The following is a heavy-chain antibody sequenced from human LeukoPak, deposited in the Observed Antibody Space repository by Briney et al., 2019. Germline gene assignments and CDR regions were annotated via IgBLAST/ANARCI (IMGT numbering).Heavy chain of an antibody. D-gene: IGHD3-16*01. CDR1: GYTFSSYA. CDR3: ARGGFPTHYYYMDV. J-gene: IGHJ6*03. Sequence: ASVKVSCKASGYTFSSYAMNWVRQAPGQGLEWMGWINTNTGNPTYAQDFTGRFVFSLDTSVSTAYLQISSLKAEDTAVYFCARGGFPTHYYYMDVWGKGTTVTVSS. V-gene: IGHV7-4-1*02. CDR2: INTNTGNP.